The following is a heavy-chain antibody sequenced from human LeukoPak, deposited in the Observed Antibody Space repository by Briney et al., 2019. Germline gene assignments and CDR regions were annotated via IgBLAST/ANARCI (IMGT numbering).Heavy chain of an antibody. CDR1: GFNFSNYA. D-gene: IGHD3-10*01. CDR3: ARDSGFGELVTYYFDY. Sequence: PGRSLRLACAASGFNFSNYAMHWVRQVPGKGLEWVAVIWYDGSTKFYANYVTGRFTVSRDNSKNTLYLQMNILRPEDTAIYYCARDSGFGELVTYYFDYWGQGTLVTVSS. J-gene: IGHJ4*02. CDR2: IWYDGSTK. V-gene: IGHV3-33*01.